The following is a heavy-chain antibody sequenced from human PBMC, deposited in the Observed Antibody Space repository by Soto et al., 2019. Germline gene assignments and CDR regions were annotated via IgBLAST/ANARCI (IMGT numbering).Heavy chain of an antibody. J-gene: IGHJ4*02. Sequence: SETLSLTCTVSGGSVSSGSYYWSWIRQPPGKGLEWIGYIYYSGSTNYNPSLKSRVTISVDTSKNQFSLKLSSVTAADTAVYYCARGEPDLGYFDYWGPGTLVTVSS. CDR2: IYYSGST. CDR1: GGSVSSGSYY. D-gene: IGHD1-26*01. CDR3: ARGEPDLGYFDY. V-gene: IGHV4-61*01.